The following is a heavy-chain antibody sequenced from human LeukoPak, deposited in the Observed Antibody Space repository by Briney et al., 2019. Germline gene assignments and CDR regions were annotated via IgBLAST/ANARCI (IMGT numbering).Heavy chain of an antibody. Sequence: PGGSLRLSCAASGFTFSTYAMSWVRQAPGKGLEWVSAISGSGGGTYYANSVKGRFTISRDNSKNTLYLQMNSLRAEDTAVYYCAKDLDYSSGWCYDYWGQGTLVTVSS. D-gene: IGHD6-19*01. CDR2: ISGSGGGT. CDR1: GFTFSTYA. V-gene: IGHV3-23*01. J-gene: IGHJ4*02. CDR3: AKDLDYSSGWCYDY.